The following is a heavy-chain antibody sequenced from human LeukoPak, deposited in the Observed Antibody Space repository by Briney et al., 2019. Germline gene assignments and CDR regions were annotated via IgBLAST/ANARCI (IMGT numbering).Heavy chain of an antibody. CDR1: GGSISSGGYY. V-gene: IGHV4-31*03. CDR2: IYYSGST. CDR3: ARLAYCGGDCYQAYWYFDL. Sequence: SETLSLTCTVSGGSISSGGYYWSWIRQHPGTGLEWIGYIYYSGSTYYNPSLKSRVTISVDTSKNQFSLKLSSVTAADTAVYYCARLAYCGGDCYQAYWYFDLWGRGTLVTVSS. D-gene: IGHD2-21*02. J-gene: IGHJ2*01.